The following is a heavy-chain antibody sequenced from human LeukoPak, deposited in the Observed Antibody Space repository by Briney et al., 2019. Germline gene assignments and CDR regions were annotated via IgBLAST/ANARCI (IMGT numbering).Heavy chain of an antibody. Sequence: SETLSLTCTVSGGSISSYYWSWIRQPPGKGLEWIGYIYYSGSTNYNPSLKSRVTISVDTSKNQFSLKLSSVTAADTAVYYCARLGYRVEFDYWGQGTLVTVSS. J-gene: IGHJ4*02. V-gene: IGHV4-59*08. CDR2: IYYSGST. CDR3: ARLGYRVEFDY. CDR1: GGSISSYY. D-gene: IGHD6-13*01.